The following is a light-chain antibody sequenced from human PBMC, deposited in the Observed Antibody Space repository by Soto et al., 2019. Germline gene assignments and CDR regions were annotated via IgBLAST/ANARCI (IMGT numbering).Light chain of an antibody. CDR2: GAS. CDR1: QNIGSS. Sequence: EIVMTQSPATLSVSPGDSVTLSCRASQNIGSSLAWYQQKSGQAPRILIYGASTRATGVRPRFSGRGSGTEFTLTISSLQPEDIATYYCQQYDNLPYTFGQGTKLEIK. V-gene: IGKV3-15*01. CDR3: QQYDNLPYT. J-gene: IGKJ2*01.